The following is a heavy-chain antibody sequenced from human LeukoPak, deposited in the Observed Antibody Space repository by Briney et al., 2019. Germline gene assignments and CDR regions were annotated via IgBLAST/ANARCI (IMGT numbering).Heavy chain of an antibody. J-gene: IGHJ3*01. V-gene: IGHV1-69*05. CDR1: GGTFSSYA. D-gene: IGHD3-16*01. CDR2: IIPIFGTA. Sequence: SVKVSCKASGGTFSSYAISWVRQAPGQGLEWMGGIIPIFGTANYAQKFQGRVTITTDESTSTAYMELSSLRSEDTAVYYCAKDPFAFRLGAFDSWGQGTMVTVSS. CDR3: AKDPFAFRLGAFDS.